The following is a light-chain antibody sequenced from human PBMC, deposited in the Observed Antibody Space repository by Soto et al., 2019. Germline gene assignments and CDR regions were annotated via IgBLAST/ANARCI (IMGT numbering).Light chain of an antibody. CDR1: SSDVGNYNY. Sequence: QSALTQPRSVSGSPGQSVTMSCTGTSSDVGNYNYVSWYQHHPGKAPKLMIYDVSMRPSGVPDRFSGSKSGNTASLTISGLQAEDEADYYCCSYAGSYTWVFGGGTKVTVL. CDR3: CSYAGSYTWV. J-gene: IGLJ3*02. V-gene: IGLV2-11*01. CDR2: DVS.